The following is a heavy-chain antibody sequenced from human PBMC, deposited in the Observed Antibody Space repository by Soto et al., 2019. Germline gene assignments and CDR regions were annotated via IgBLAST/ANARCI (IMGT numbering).Heavy chain of an antibody. CDR2: IIPIFGTA. J-gene: IGHJ5*02. D-gene: IGHD6-13*01. V-gene: IGHV1-69*01. CDR3: ARVEYRAAADPWFDP. CDR1: GGTFSSYA. Sequence: QVQLVQSGAEVTKPGSSVKVSCKASGGTFSSYAISWVRQAPGHGLEWMGGIIPIFGTANYAQKFQGRVTITADESTSTAYMELSSLRSEDTAVYYCARVEYRAAADPWFDPWGQGTLVTVSS.